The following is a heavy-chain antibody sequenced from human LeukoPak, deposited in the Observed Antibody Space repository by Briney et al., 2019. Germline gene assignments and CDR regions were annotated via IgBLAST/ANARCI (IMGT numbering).Heavy chain of an antibody. CDR1: GGSISSGSYY. CDR3: ARRDYDFWSGYYTDAFDI. D-gene: IGHD3-3*01. CDR2: IYTSGST. V-gene: IGHV4-61*02. J-gene: IGHJ3*02. Sequence: SETLSLACTVSGGSISSGSYYWSWIRQPAGKGLEWIGRIYTSGSTNCNPSLKSRVTISVDTSKNQFSLKLSSVTAADTAVYYCARRDYDFWSGYYTDAFDIWGQGTMVTVSS.